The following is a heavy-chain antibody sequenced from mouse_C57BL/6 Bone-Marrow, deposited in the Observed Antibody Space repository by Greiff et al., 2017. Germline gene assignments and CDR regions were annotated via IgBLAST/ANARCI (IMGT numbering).Heavy chain of an antibody. Sequence: QVQLQQPGAELVKPGASVKLSCKASGYTFTSYWMQWVKQRPGQGLEWIGEIDPSGSYTNYNQKFKGKATLTVDPSSSTAYMQLSSLTSEDSAVYYCTAYYSNYDWYFDVWGTGTTVTVSS. J-gene: IGHJ1*03. D-gene: IGHD2-5*01. CDR1: GYTFTSYW. CDR2: IDPSGSYT. CDR3: TAYYSNYDWYFDV. V-gene: IGHV1-50*01.